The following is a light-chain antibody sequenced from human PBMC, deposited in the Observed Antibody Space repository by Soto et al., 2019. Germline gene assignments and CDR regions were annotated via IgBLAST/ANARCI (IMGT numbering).Light chain of an antibody. CDR3: NSYTTSNTFV. CDR1: SSDIGAHNF. CDR2: EVI. Sequence: QSVLTQPASVSGSTGQAITVSCSGTSSDIGAHNFVSWDQQHPGKAPKLIIYEVINRPSGVSDRFSGSKSGDTASLTISGLQSEDEADYYCNSYTTSNTFVFGSWTKVTVL. J-gene: IGLJ1*01. V-gene: IGLV2-14*03.